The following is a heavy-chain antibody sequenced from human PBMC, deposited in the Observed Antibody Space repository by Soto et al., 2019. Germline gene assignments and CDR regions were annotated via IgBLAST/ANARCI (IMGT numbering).Heavy chain of an antibody. D-gene: IGHD4-17*01. CDR2: IWYDGSNM. J-gene: IGHJ4*02. CDR1: GFNFINAG. CDR3: GRGIDYGNYAIDY. V-gene: IGHV3-33*01. Sequence: GGSLRLSCAASGFNFINAGMHWVRQAPGKGLEWVAVIWYDGSNMFYADSVKGRFTISRDNSKNTLFLQMNSLRGEDTAVYYCGRGIDYGNYAIDYWGQGTLVTVSS.